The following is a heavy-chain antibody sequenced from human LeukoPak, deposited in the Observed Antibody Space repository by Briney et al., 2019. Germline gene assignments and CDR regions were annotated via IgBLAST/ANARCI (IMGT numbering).Heavy chain of an antibody. D-gene: IGHD3-3*01. CDR2: ISSSSSTI. CDR3: AKSSSLKFGVVNI. Sequence: GGSLRLSCAASGFTVSSNYMSWVRQAPGKGLEWVSYISSSSSTIYYADSVKGRFTISRDNSKNTLYLQMNSLRAEDTAVYYCAKSSSLKFGVVNIWGQGTLVTVSS. J-gene: IGHJ4*02. CDR1: GFTVSSNY. V-gene: IGHV3-48*01.